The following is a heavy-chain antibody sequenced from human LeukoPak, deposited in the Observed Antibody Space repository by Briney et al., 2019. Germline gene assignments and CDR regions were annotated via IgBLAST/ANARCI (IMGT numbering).Heavy chain of an antibody. CDR2: FHHSGNT. CDR3: ARSGSTTWHNFDY. J-gene: IGHJ4*02. V-gene: IGHV4-59*13. D-gene: IGHD6-13*01. Sequence: PSETLSLTCTVSGGSIRSYYWEWLRQPPGKGLEWIGSFHHSGNTHYNPSLKSRVTISVDTSNNQFSLRLSSVTAADTAVYYCARSGSTTWHNFDYWGQGTLVTVSS. CDR1: GGSIRSYY.